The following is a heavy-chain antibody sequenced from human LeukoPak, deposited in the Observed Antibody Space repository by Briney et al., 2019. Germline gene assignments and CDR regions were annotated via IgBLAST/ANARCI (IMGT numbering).Heavy chain of an antibody. CDR3: ARKIHPGYSSSPGWYYYYMDV. V-gene: IGHV3-74*01. CDR1: GFTFSSYW. J-gene: IGHJ6*03. D-gene: IGHD6-6*01. CDR2: INTDGSST. Sequence: GGSLRLSCAASGFTFSSYWMHWVRQAPGKGLVWVSRINTDGSSTSYADSVKGRFTISRDNAKNTLYLQMNSLRAEDTAVYYCARKIHPGYSSSPGWYYYYMDVWGKGTTVTVSS.